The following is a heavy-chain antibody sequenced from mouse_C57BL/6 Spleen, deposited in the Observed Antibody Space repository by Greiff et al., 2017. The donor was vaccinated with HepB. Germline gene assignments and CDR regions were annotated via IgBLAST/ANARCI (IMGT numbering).Heavy chain of an antibody. Sequence: EVKVVESGGGLVQPKGSLKLSCAASGFTFNTYAMHWVRQAPGKGLEWVARIRSKSSNYATYYADSVKDRFTISRDASQTLLYLQMNNLKTEDTAMYYCVRGGYGNYVPYYAMDYWGQGTSVTVSS. CDR1: GFTFNTYA. J-gene: IGHJ4*01. V-gene: IGHV10-3*01. D-gene: IGHD2-10*02. CDR2: IRSKSSNYAT. CDR3: VRGGYGNYVPYYAMDY.